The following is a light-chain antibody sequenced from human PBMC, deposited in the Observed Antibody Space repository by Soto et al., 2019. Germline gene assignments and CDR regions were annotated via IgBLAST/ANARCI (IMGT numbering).Light chain of an antibody. V-gene: IGKV1-5*01. CDR1: QSISFW. CDR3: KHNKRCQIT. CDR2: DAS. Sequence: DIQMTQSPSTLSASVGDRVTITCRASQSISFWLAWYQQKPGSAPNLLIYDASTLGGGVATRFSGSESRTKFTVTIHDLKTDDFATYYCKHNKRCQITIGGGT. J-gene: IGKJ4*01.